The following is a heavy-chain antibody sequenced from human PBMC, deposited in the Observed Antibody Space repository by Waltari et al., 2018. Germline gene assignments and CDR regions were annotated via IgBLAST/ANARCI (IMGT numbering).Heavy chain of an antibody. CDR2: ISYDGSNK. CDR1: GFTFSSYG. Sequence: QVQLVESGGGVVQPGRSLRLSCAASGFTFSSYGMHWVRQAPGKGLEWVAVISYDGSNKYYADSVKGRFTISRDNSKNTLYLQMNSLRAEDTAVYYCAKDSPPAELELPGYWGQGTLVTVSS. CDR3: AKDSPPAELELPGY. D-gene: IGHD1-7*01. V-gene: IGHV3-30*18. J-gene: IGHJ4*02.